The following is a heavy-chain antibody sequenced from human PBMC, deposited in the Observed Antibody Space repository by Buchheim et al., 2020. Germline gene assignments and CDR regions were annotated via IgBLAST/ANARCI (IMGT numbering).Heavy chain of an antibody. J-gene: IGHJ4*02. CDR3: ARVGEYYYDSSGYQFDY. D-gene: IGHD3-22*01. CDR1: GFTVSSNY. V-gene: IGHV3-66*01. CDR2: LYSGGST. Sequence: EVQLVESGGGLVQPGGSLRLSCAASGFTVSSNYMSWVRQAPGKGLEWVSVLYSGGSTYYADSVKGRFTISRDNSKNTLYLQMNSLRAEDTAVYYCARVGEYYYDSSGYQFDYWGQGTL.